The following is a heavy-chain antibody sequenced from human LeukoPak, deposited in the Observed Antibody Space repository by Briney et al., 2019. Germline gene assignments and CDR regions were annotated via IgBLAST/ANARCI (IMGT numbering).Heavy chain of an antibody. V-gene: IGHV3-23*01. CDR3: AKHLSKYYYYAMDV. J-gene: IGHJ6*02. CDR1: GFTFSSYA. Sequence: PGGSLRLSCAASGFTFSSYAMSWVRQAPGKGLEWVSPISASGNSTSYAHSVKGRFTISRDNSKNTLFLQMKSLRAEDTAVYYCAKHLSKYYYYAMDVWGQGTTVTVSS. CDR2: ISASGNST.